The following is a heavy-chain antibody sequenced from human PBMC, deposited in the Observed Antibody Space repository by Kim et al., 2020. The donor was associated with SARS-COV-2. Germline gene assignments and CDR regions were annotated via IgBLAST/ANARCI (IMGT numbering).Heavy chain of an antibody. CDR2: INSDGSAT. Sequence: GGSLRLSCVASGFTFSSSWMNWVRQAPGKGLVWVSRINSDGSATSYADSVRGRFTISRDNAKNTLYLQMNSLRAEDTAVYYCAKRGDFGDSWGQGTLVTV. V-gene: IGHV3-74*01. CDR3: AKRGDFGDS. CDR1: GFTFSSSW. J-gene: IGHJ4*02. D-gene: IGHD4-17*01.